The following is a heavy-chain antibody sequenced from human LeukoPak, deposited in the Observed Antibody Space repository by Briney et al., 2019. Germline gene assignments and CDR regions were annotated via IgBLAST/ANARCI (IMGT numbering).Heavy chain of an antibody. D-gene: IGHD3-10*01. Sequence: PGGSLRLSCAASGFTFSSYVMNWVRQAPGKGLEGVSYISSSGSTIYYADSVKGRFTISRDNAKNSLYLQMNSLRAEDTAVYYCARDYYGSGSYYKSFDYWGQGTLVTVSS. CDR2: ISSSGSTI. CDR3: ARDYYGSGSYYKSFDY. CDR1: GFTFSSYV. V-gene: IGHV3-48*03. J-gene: IGHJ4*02.